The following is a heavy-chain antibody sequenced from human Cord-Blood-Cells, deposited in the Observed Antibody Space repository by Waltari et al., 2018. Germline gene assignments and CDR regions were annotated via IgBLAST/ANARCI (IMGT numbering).Heavy chain of an antibody. Sequence: QVQLQELGPGLVTPSETLSLTCTVSGGSISSYSWSWIRQPPGKGLEWSGYIYYSGSTNYNPSLKSRVTISVDTSKNQFSLKLSSVTAADTAVYYCASRAQLGQGGAFDIWGQGTMVTVSS. CDR1: GGSISSYS. CDR2: IYYSGST. CDR3: ASRAQLGQGGAFDI. J-gene: IGHJ3*02. D-gene: IGHD3-10*01. V-gene: IGHV4-59*01.